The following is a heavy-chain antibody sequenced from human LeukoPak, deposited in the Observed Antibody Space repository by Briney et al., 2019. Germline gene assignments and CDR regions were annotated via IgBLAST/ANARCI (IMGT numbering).Heavy chain of an antibody. J-gene: IGHJ4*02. D-gene: IGHD6-19*01. V-gene: IGHV4-59*01. CDR2: ISYSGST. CDR1: GGSISSDY. Sequence: SETLSLTCTVSGGSISSDYWSWIRQPPGKGLEWIGYISYSGSTNYNPSLRSQVTISVDRSKNQFSLRLSSVTAADTAVYYCAREAVSGWYDYFDSWGQGTLVTVSS. CDR3: AREAVSGWYDYFDS.